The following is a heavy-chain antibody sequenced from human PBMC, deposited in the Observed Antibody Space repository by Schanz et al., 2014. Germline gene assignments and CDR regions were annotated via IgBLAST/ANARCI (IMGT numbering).Heavy chain of an antibody. CDR2: IGGSGDST. CDR1: GFTFSNHA. J-gene: IGHJ4*02. V-gene: IGHV3-23*01. Sequence: EVHLLESGGGLVQPGGSLRLSCAASGFTFSNHALSWVRQAPGKGLEWVSGIGGSGDSTHYADSVKGRFIISRDNSKNTLYLQMNSLRAEDTAVYYCMAMGRNTSHYFDHWGQGTLVTVSS. CDR3: MAMGRNTSHYFDH. D-gene: IGHD1-1*01.